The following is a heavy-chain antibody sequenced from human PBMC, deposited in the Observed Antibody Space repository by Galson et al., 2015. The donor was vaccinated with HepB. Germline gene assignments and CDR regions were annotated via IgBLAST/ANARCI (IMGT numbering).Heavy chain of an antibody. CDR2: ISSSSTYI. V-gene: IGHV3-21*01. Sequence: SLRLSCAASGFTFSSYSMNWVRQAPGKGLGWVSSISSSSTYIYYADSVKGRFTISRDNAKNSLYLQMNSLRAEDTAVYYCARANVRSGDAFDIWGQGTMVTVSS. CDR1: GFTFSSYS. CDR3: ARANVRSGDAFDI. J-gene: IGHJ3*02. D-gene: IGHD1-26*01.